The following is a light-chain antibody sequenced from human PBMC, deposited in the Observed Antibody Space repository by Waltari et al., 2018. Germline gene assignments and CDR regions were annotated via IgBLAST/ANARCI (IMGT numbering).Light chain of an antibody. Sequence: QSALTQPASVSGSPGQSLTLSCSGTSSDVGSSNYVSWYHQHPGTPPKLLIYDVTKRPSWVSGRFSGSKSGNTASLTISGLQPEDEADYFCSSYTPTSILVFGGGTKLTV. V-gene: IGLV2-14*03. CDR2: DVT. J-gene: IGLJ2*01. CDR3: SSYTPTSILV. CDR1: SSDVGSSNY.